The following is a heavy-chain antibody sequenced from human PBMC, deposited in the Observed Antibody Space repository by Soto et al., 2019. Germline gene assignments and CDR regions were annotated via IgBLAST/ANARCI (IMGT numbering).Heavy chain of an antibody. V-gene: IGHV4-61*01. CDR1: GGSLNNGNYY. Sequence: QVHLQESGPGVLKPSETLTLTCTVSGGSLNNGNYYWSWLRQPPGKALEWIGHIYYSGSTSYNPSLKSRVIMSIDMSKSQFSLRLTSVTAADTAVYFCARDPGVGLSARWFDPWGQGALITVAS. D-gene: IGHD2-8*01. J-gene: IGHJ5*02. CDR3: ARDPGVGLSARWFDP. CDR2: IYYSGST.